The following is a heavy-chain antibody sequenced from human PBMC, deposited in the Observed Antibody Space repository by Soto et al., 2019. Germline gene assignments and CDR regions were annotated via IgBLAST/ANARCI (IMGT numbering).Heavy chain of an antibody. D-gene: IGHD3-16*01. V-gene: IGHV1-69*12. CDR2: ITPLYGTK. J-gene: IGHJ5*02. CDR3: ARGGTLNPFDP. CDR1: GGTFSSYS. Sequence: QVQLVQSGPEVKEPGSSVKVSCKTSGGTFSSYSLNWVRQAPGQGLEWMGVITPLYGTKNYAQRFRGRVTFAADESTSTVFMELTRATSDDTAVYFWARGGTLNPFDPWGQGTLVTVSS.